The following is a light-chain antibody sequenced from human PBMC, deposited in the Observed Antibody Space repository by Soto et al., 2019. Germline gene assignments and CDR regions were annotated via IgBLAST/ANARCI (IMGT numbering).Light chain of an antibody. Sequence: DIQMTQSPSTLSGSVGDRVTITCRASQTISSWLAWYQQKPGKAPKLLIYDASSLESGVPSRFSGSGSGTEFTLTITSLQPDDFATYYCQQYNRYSWTFGQGTKVDIK. J-gene: IGKJ1*01. CDR3: QQYNRYSWT. CDR1: QTISSW. CDR2: DAS. V-gene: IGKV1-5*01.